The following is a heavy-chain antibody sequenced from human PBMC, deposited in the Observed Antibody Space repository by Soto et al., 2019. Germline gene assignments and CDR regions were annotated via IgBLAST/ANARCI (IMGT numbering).Heavy chain of an antibody. Sequence: ASVKVSCKVSGYTLTELSMHWVRQAPGKGLEWMGGFDPEDGETIYAQKFQGRVTMTEDTSTDTAYMELSSLRSEDTAVYYCATLTGYCSSTSCPYYYGMDVWGQGTTVTVSS. J-gene: IGHJ6*02. CDR1: GYTLTELS. CDR2: FDPEDGET. D-gene: IGHD2-2*01. CDR3: ATLTGYCSSTSCPYYYGMDV. V-gene: IGHV1-24*01.